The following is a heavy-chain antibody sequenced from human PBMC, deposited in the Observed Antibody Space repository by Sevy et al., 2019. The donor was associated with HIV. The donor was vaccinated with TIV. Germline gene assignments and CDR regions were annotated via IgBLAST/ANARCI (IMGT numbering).Heavy chain of an antibody. CDR3: ARVRVVVVAARSWFDP. J-gene: IGHJ5*02. Sequence: ASVKVSCKASGYTFTSYGISWVRQAPGQGLEWMGWINAYNGNTNYAQKLQGRVTMTTDTSTSTAYMELRSLRSDDTAVYYCARVRVVVVAARSWFDPWGQGTLVTVSS. V-gene: IGHV1-18*01. CDR1: GYTFTSYG. CDR2: INAYNGNT. D-gene: IGHD2-15*01.